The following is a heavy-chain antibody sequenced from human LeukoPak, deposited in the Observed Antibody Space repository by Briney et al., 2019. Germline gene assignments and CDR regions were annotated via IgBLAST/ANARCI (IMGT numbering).Heavy chain of an antibody. Sequence: GASVKVSCKASGYTFTSYDINWVRQATGQGLEWIGWMSPYSGNTGYAQKFQGRVTMTRNTSISTAYMEVSSLTSEDTAVYYCARASVSSSGWYSGYWGQVTLVTVSS. CDR3: ARASVSSSGWYSGY. D-gene: IGHD6-19*01. V-gene: IGHV1-8*01. CDR2: MSPYSGNT. CDR1: GYTFTSYD. J-gene: IGHJ4*02.